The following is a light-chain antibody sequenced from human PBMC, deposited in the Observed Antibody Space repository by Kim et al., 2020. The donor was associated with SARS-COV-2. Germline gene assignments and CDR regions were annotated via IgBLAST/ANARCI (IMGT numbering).Light chain of an antibody. J-gene: IGLJ2*01. V-gene: IGLV3-1*01. CDR3: QAWDISTLV. Sequence: SVSAGQTARSTCSGDKLGDKYVSWYQQKPGQSPVLVMYQNKKRPSGTPERFSGSNSGNTATLIIGGTQAMDEADYYCQAWDISTLVFGGGTQLTVL. CDR2: QNK. CDR1: KLGDKY.